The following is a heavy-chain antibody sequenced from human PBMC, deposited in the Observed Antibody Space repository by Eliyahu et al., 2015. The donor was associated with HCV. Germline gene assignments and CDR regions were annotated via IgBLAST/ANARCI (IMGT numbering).Heavy chain of an antibody. CDR3: ARDGGKLVGVRFYMDV. CDR1: GFTFSSYS. D-gene: IGHD3-16*01. V-gene: IGHV3-21*01. Sequence: EVQLVESGGGLVKPGGSLRLSCAASGFTFSSYSMNWVRQAPGKGLGWVSSISSSSSYIYYADSVKGRFTISRDNAKNSLYLQMNSLRAEDTAVYYCARDGGKLVGVRFYMDVWGKGTTVTVSS. CDR2: ISSSSSYI. J-gene: IGHJ6*03.